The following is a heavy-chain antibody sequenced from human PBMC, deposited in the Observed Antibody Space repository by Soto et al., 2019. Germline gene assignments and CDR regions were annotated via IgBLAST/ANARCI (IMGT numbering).Heavy chain of an antibody. V-gene: IGHV3-48*03. CDR3: ASGSYNPTTLDY. CDR1: GFTFSSYE. J-gene: IGHJ4*02. D-gene: IGHD1-26*01. Sequence: GGSLILSCAASGFTFSSYEMNWVRQAPGKGLEWVSYISSSGSTIYYADSVKGRFTISRDNAKNSLYLQMNSLRAEDTAVYYCASGSYNPTTLDYWGQGTLVTVSS. CDR2: ISSSGSTI.